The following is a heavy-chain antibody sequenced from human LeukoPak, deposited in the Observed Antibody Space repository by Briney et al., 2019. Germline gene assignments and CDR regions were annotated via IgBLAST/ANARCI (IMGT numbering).Heavy chain of an antibody. CDR2: ISYDGSNK. V-gene: IGHV3-30*18. J-gene: IGHJ4*02. Sequence: PGRSLRLSCAASGFTFSSYGMHWVRQAPGKGLEWVAVISYDGSNKFYADSVKGRFTISRDNSKNTLYLQMNSLRAEDTAVYYCAKDITMVRGGFDYWGQGTLVTVSS. CDR3: AKDITMVRGGFDY. D-gene: IGHD3-10*01. CDR1: GFTFSSYG.